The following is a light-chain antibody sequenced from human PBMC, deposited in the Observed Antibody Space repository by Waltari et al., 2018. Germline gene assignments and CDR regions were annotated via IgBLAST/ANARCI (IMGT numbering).Light chain of an antibody. CDR3: QQYNKWPPIT. J-gene: IGKJ5*01. CDR2: GAS. Sequence: ETVMTQSPATLSVSPGERVTLSCRASQSVSSDLAWYHQKPGQAPRLLIYGASTRATDIPARFSGRGSGTEFTLTGSSLQSEDFGVYYCQQYNKWPPITFGQGTRLEI. CDR1: QSVSSD. V-gene: IGKV3-15*01.